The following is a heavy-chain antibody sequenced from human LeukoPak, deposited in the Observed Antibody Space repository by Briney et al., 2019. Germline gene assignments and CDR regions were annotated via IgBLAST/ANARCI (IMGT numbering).Heavy chain of an antibody. D-gene: IGHD5-18*01. CDR1: GFTFSDYY. CDR3: ARHDTAMATDYGMDV. Sequence: GGSLRLSCAASGFTFSDYYMSWIRQAPGKGLEWVSYISSRGSTIYYADSVKGRFTISRDNAKNSLYLRMNSLRAEDTAVYYCARHDTAMATDYGMDVWGQGTTVTVSS. CDR2: ISSRGSTI. V-gene: IGHV3-11*01. J-gene: IGHJ6*02.